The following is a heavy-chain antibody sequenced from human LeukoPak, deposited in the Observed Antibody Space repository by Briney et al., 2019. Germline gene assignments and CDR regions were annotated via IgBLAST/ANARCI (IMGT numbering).Heavy chain of an antibody. J-gene: IGHJ4*02. CDR2: IYYSGST. CDR3: ARTAVAATSYFDY. CDR1: GYSISSGYY. Sequence: SETLSLTCTVSGYSISSGYYWGWIRQPPGKGLEWIGSIYYSGSTYYNPSLKSRVTISVDTSKNQFSLKLSSVTAADTAVYYCARTAVAATSYFDYWGQGTLVTVSS. V-gene: IGHV4-38-2*02. D-gene: IGHD6-19*01.